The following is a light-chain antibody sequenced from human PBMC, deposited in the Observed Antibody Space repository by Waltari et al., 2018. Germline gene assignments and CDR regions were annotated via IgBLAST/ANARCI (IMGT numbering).Light chain of an antibody. V-gene: IGLV4-69*01. Sequence: QLVLTQSPSVSASLGASVKLTCTLSSGHSSNVIAWHQQQPGKGPRYLMKVNSDGRHSKGDEIPDRVSGSSSGPERYLTISSLQSDDEADYYCQTGGHGTWVFGGGTKLTVL. CDR3: QTGGHGTWV. CDR2: VNSDGRH. CDR1: SGHSSNV. J-gene: IGLJ3*02.